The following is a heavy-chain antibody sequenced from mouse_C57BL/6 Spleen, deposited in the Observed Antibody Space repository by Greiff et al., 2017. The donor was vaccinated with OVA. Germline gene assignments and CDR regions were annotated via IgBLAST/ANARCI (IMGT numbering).Heavy chain of an antibody. Sequence: QVQLQQPGAELVMPGASVKLSCKASGYTFTSYWMHWVKQRPGQGLEWIGEIDPSDSYTNYNQKFKGKSTLTVDKSSSTAYMQLSSLTSEDSAVYYCARGALRGYFDYWGQGTTLTVSS. V-gene: IGHV1-69*01. J-gene: IGHJ2*01. D-gene: IGHD1-1*01. CDR1: GYTFTSYW. CDR3: ARGALRGYFDY. CDR2: IDPSDSYT.